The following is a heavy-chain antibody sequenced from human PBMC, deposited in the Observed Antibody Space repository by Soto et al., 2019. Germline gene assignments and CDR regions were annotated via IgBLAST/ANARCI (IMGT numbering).Heavy chain of an antibody. CDR2: ISGGGDSP. CDR3: ARDMTVTGMGDRRESLDL. Sequence: GESLKSSGVASGFMFSSYAMSWVRQAPGKGLEWVSVISGGGDSPKYAESVKGRFTVSRDNSKNTLYLQMSSLRAEDAATYFCARDMTVTGMGDRRESLDLWGQGTLVTVSS. CDR1: GFMFSSYA. D-gene: IGHD3-16*01. J-gene: IGHJ5*02. V-gene: IGHV3-23*01.